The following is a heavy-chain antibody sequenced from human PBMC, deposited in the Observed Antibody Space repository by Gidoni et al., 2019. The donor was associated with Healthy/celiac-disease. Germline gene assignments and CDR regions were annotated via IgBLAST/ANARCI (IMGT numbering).Heavy chain of an antibody. Sequence: EVQLVESGGGLVQPGRSLRLYCTASGFTFGYYALSWVRQAPGKGLEWVGFSRSNAYGGTTEYAASVKGRFTISRDDSKSIADLQMNSLKTEDTAVYYCTRSITMVRGGRYYYYYGMDVWGQGTTVTVSS. CDR1: GFTFGYYA. D-gene: IGHD3-10*01. J-gene: IGHJ6*02. CDR2: SRSNAYGGTT. V-gene: IGHV3-49*04. CDR3: TRSITMVRGGRYYYYYGMDV.